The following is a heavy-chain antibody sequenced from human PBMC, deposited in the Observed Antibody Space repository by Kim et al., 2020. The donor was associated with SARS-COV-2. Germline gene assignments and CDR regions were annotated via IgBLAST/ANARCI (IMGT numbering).Heavy chain of an antibody. D-gene: IGHD3-10*01. V-gene: IGHV4-59*01. CDR3: AGYGSGRIDY. CDR1: GGSISSYY. Sequence: SETLSLTCTVSGGSISSYYWSWIRQPPGKGLEWIGYIYYSGSTNYNPSLKSRVTISVDTSKNQFSLKLSSVTAADTAVYYCAGYGSGRIDYWGQGTLVT. CDR2: IYYSGST. J-gene: IGHJ4*02.